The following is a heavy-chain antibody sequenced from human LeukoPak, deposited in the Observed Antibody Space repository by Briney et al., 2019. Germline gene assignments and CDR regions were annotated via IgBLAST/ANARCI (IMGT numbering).Heavy chain of an antibody. J-gene: IGHJ3*02. D-gene: IGHD6-13*01. CDR3: ARVYEGSSGAFDI. CDR2: ISSSSSYI. CDR1: S. V-gene: IGHV3-21*01. Sequence: SXNWVRQAPGKGLEWVSSISSSSSYIYYADSVKGRFTISRDNAKNSLYLQMNSLRAEDTAVYYCARVYEGSSGAFDIWGQGTMVTVSS.